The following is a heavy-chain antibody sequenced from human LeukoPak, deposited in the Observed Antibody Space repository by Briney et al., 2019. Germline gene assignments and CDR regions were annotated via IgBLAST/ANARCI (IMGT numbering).Heavy chain of an antibody. D-gene: IGHD3-10*01. J-gene: IGHJ4*02. Sequence: SETLSLTCTVSGGSISSSSYYWGWIRQPPGKGLEWIGSIYYSGSTYYNPSLKSRVTISVDTSKNQFSLKLSSVTAADTAVYYCMVRGVIIEDFDYWGQGTLVTVSS. V-gene: IGHV4-39*01. CDR1: GGSISSSSYY. CDR3: MVRGVIIEDFDY. CDR2: IYYSGST.